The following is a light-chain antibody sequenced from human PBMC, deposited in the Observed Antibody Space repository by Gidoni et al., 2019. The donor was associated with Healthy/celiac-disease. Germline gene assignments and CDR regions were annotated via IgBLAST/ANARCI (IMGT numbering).Light chain of an antibody. CDR1: KLGDKY. CDR2: QDS. V-gene: IGLV3-1*01. CDR3: QAWDSSPL. Sequence: SYELTQPPSLSVSPGQTASITCSGDKLGDKYACWYQQKPGQSPVLVIYQDSKRPSGIPERFSGSNSGNTATLTISGTQAMDEADYYCQAWDSSPLFGGGTKLTVL. J-gene: IGLJ2*01.